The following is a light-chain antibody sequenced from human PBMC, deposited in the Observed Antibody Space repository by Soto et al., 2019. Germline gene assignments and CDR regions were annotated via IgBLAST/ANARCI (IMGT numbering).Light chain of an antibody. Sequence: DIQMTQSPSTLSASVGDRVTITCRASQTITRWMAWYQQKPGKAPKLLIYDASTLQSGVPSRFSGSGFGTEFALTISSLQPDDLATYYCQQYNTFLTFGGGTKVDIK. CDR2: DAS. V-gene: IGKV1-5*01. CDR3: QQYNTFLT. J-gene: IGKJ4*01. CDR1: QTITRW.